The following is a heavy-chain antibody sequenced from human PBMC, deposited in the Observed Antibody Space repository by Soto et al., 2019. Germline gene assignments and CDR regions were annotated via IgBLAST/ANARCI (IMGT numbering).Heavy chain of an antibody. CDR3: ARDPNPSYYYVSSRPPGSFDI. J-gene: IGHJ3*02. Sequence: GGSLRLSCAASGFTLSSYSMNWVRQAPGKGLEWVSSISSSSSYIYYADSVKGRFTISRDNAKNSLYLQMNSLRAEDTAVYYCARDPNPSYYYVSSRPPGSFDIWGPATMLTVS. CDR1: GFTLSSYS. D-gene: IGHD3-22*01. CDR2: ISSSSSYI. V-gene: IGHV3-21*01.